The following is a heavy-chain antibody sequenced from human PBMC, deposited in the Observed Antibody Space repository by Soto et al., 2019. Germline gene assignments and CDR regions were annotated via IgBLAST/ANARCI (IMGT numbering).Heavy chain of an antibody. CDR1: GFTVTSNY. CDR2: TFTGGST. CDR3: AKKPPSSIQGWAFGMDV. V-gene: IGHV3-53*02. J-gene: IGHJ6*02. D-gene: IGHD1-26*01. Sequence: EVQLVETGGGLIQPGGSLRLSCLASGFTVTSNYMIWVRQPPGKGLEWVSTTFTGGSTHYSDSVKGRFSVSRDNSKNTAYLQMNNLRVEDTAIYYCAKKPPSSIQGWAFGMDVWGQGTTVSVSS.